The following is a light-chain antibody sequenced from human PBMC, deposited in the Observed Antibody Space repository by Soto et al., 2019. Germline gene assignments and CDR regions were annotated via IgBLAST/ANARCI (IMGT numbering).Light chain of an antibody. CDR3: QQYNSFSYT. Sequence: DIQMTQSPSTLSASVGDRVTITCRASQSIGNLLAWYQQKPGQAPNLLISKASSLKNGVPSRFSGSASGTEFTLTISSLQPDDFATYYCQQYNSFSYTLGQGTKL. J-gene: IGKJ2*01. CDR1: QSIGNL. CDR2: KAS. V-gene: IGKV1-5*03.